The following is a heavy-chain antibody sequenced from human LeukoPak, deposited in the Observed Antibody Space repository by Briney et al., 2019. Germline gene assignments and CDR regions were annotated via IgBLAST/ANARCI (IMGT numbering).Heavy chain of an antibody. CDR3: ARARGAGPGAHFDY. D-gene: IGHD3-10*01. CDR2: ISSVGSST. J-gene: IGHJ4*02. CDR1: GFTFSGDY. Sequence: PGGSLRLSCAASGFTFSGDYMSWIRQAPGKGLEWVSYISSVGSSTVYADSVKGRFTISRDNAKNSLFLQMNSLRAEDTAVYYCARARGAGPGAHFDYWGQGTPVTVSS. V-gene: IGHV3-11*01.